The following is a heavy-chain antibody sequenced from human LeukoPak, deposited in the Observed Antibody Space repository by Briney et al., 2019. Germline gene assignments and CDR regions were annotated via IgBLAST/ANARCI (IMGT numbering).Heavy chain of an antibody. Sequence: PSVKVSCKASGYTFTNYYMHWVRQAPGQGLEWMGIINPSGGSTSNAQKFRGRVTMTRDTSTSTVYMELSSLRSEDTAVYYCARVVPGTTWVGTYFDNWGQGTLVTVSS. CDR1: GYTFTNYY. CDR3: ARVVPGTTWVGTYFDN. CDR2: INPSGGST. D-gene: IGHD2-21*02. J-gene: IGHJ4*02. V-gene: IGHV1-46*01.